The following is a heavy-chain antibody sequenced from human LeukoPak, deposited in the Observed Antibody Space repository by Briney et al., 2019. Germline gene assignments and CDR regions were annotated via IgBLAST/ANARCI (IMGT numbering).Heavy chain of an antibody. J-gene: IGHJ3*02. Sequence: SETLSLTCTVSGGSITNYYWSWIRQPPGKGLEWIGYIYTSGSTNYNPSLKSRVTISVDTSKNQFSLKLSSVTAADTAVYYCARRTVGLLNKDAFDIWGQGTMVTVSS. CDR3: ARRTVGLLNKDAFDI. CDR1: GGSITNYY. CDR2: IYTSGST. V-gene: IGHV4-4*09. D-gene: IGHD1/OR15-1a*01.